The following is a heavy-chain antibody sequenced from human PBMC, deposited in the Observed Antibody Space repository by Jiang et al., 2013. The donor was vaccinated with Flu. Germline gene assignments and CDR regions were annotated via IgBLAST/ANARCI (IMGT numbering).Heavy chain of an antibody. CDR3: ARHVRGYSGYDYY. J-gene: IGHJ4*02. CDR2: LILVTLIP. D-gene: IGHD5-12*01. V-gene: IGHV5-10-1*01. Sequence: KDLEWMGGLILVTLIPTTARPSQGHVTISADRSISTAYLQWSSLKASDTAMYYCARHVRGYSGYDYYWGQGTLVTVSS.